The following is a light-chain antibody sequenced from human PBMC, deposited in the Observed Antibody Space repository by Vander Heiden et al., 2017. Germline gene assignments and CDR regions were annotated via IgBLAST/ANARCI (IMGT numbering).Light chain of an antibody. J-gene: IGKJ3*01. CDR1: QSISSSD. CDR3: QQYGGSPPFT. Sequence: EIVLTQSPGTLSLSPGERATLSCRASQSISSSDLAWYQQKPGQAPRLLIHGASSRATGIPDRFSGSGSGTDFTLTISRLEPEDFAVYYCQQYGGSPPFTFGPGTRVEIK. V-gene: IGKV3-20*01. CDR2: GAS.